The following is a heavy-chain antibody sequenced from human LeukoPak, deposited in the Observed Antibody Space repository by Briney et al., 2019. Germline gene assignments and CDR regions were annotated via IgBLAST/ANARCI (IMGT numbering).Heavy chain of an antibody. CDR3: AREVAAAATPYYYYYYMDV. D-gene: IGHD6-13*01. J-gene: IGHJ6*03. CDR1: GGSISSGSYY. V-gene: IGHV4-61*02. Sequence: SETLSLTCTVSGGSISSGSYYWSWIRQPAGKGLEWIGRIYTSGSTNYNPSLKSRVTISVDTSKNQFSLKLSSVTAADTAVYCCAREVAAAATPYYYYYYMDVWGKGTTVTISS. CDR2: IYTSGST.